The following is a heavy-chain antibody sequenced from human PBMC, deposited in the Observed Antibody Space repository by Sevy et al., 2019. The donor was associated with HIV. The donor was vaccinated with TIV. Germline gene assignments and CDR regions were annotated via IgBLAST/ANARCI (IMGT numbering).Heavy chain of an antibody. CDR2: IYSGGST. Sequence: GGSLRLSCAASGFTVSRNYMSWVRQAPGKGLEWVSVIYSGGSTYYADSVKGRFTISRDNSKNTLYLQMNSLRAEDTAVYYCARVRYDSSGYFYYYGMDVWGQGTTVTVSS. CDR3: ARVRYDSSGYFYYYGMDV. CDR1: GFTVSRNY. D-gene: IGHD3-22*01. J-gene: IGHJ6*02. V-gene: IGHV3-53*01.